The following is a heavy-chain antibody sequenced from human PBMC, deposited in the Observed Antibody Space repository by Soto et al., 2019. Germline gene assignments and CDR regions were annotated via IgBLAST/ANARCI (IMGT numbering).Heavy chain of an antibody. Sequence: ASVKVSCKASGYTFTGYYMHWVRQAPGQGLEWMGWINPNSGGTNYAQKFQGWVTMTRDTSTSTVYMELSSLRSEDTAVYYCARKDYCGGDCYDYYYYYGMDVWGQGTTVTVSS. CDR2: INPNSGGT. J-gene: IGHJ6*02. V-gene: IGHV1-2*04. CDR1: GYTFTGYY. D-gene: IGHD2-21*02. CDR3: ARKDYCGGDCYDYYYYYGMDV.